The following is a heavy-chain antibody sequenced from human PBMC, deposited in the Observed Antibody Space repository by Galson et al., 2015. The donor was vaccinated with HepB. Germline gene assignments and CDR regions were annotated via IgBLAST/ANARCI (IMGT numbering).Heavy chain of an antibody. J-gene: IGHJ6*03. CDR3: ARSPLRFLDWLPYYDYYYMDV. D-gene: IGHD3-3*01. V-gene: IGHV7-4-1*02. CDR1: GYTFTDYV. Sequence: VKVSCKASGYTFTDYVVNWVRQAPGQGLEWMGWMNTNTGKPTYAPGFAGRFVFSLDTSVTTAYLQNSSLETDDTAVYYCARSPLRFLDWLPYYDYYYMDVWGEGTTVTVSS. CDR2: MNTNTGKP.